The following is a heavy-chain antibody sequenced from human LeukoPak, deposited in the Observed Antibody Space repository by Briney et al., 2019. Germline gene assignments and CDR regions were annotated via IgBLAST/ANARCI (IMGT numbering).Heavy chain of an antibody. CDR2: SRNKANSYTT. Sequence: RGSLRLSCAALVFTLSDYYIGWFRQAPGKGLEWVGRSRNKANSYTTEYAASLKGRFSISRDYSRNSLYLQMNSLKTEDTAVYYCSRTDATVEFDYWGQGTVVTVSS. D-gene: IGHD4-23*01. V-gene: IGHV3-72*01. CDR3: SRTDATVEFDY. J-gene: IGHJ4*02. CDR1: VFTLSDYY.